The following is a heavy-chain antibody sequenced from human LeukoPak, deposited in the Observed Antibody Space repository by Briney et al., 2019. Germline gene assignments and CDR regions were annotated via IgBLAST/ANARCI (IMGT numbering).Heavy chain of an antibody. V-gene: IGHV1-46*01. CDR1: GYTFTRYY. D-gene: IGHD3-22*01. Sequence: ASVKVSCMASGYTFTRYYMHWVRQAPGQGLEWMGILNPSGGSTSYAQKFQGRVTITRDTSTSTVYMELSSLRSEDTDVYYCERNKWNYYDRSGDYYFDYWGKGTLVTASS. CDR3: ERNKWNYYDRSGDYYFDY. CDR2: LNPSGGST. J-gene: IGHJ4*02.